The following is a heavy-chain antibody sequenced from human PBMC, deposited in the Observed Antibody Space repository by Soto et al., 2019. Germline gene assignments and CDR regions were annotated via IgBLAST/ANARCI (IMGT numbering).Heavy chain of an antibody. CDR1: GYTFSGYF. CDR2: INPNSGGT. J-gene: IGHJ6*02. Sequence: ASVKVSCKAFGYTFSGYFMHWVRQAPGQGLEWMGWINPNSGGTNLAQKFQGRVTMTRDTSISTAYMELSRLRSDDTAVCYCARADCSSASCYTDYYYGMDVWGQGTTVTVSS. CDR3: ARADCSSASCYTDYYYGMDV. D-gene: IGHD2-2*02. V-gene: IGHV1-2*02.